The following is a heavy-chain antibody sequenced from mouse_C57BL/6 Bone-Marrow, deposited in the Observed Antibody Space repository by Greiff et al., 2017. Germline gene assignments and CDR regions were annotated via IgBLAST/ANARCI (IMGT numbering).Heavy chain of an antibody. Sequence: EVKLVASGGGLVQPGGSLKLSCAASGFTFSDYGMAWVRQAPRKGPEWVAFISNLAYSIYYADTVTGRFTISRENAKNTLYLEMSSLRSEDTAMYYCAKGDWFAYWGQGTLVTVSA. V-gene: IGHV5-15*01. CDR3: AKGDWFAY. J-gene: IGHJ3*01. CDR2: ISNLAYSI. CDR1: GFTFSDYG.